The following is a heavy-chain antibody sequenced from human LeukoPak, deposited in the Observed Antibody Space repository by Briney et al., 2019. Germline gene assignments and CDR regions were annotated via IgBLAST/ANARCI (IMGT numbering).Heavy chain of an antibody. CDR3: ARDPWGYFDSSGYSAYYFDS. Sequence: PGGSLRLSCAASGFTFSSFGMHWVRQAPGKGLEWVAVISYDGNNDYYADPVKGRFTVSRDNFENTVFLEMNSLRFDDTAIYYCARDPWGYFDSSGYSAYYFDSWGQGALVTVSS. CDR2: ISYDGNND. J-gene: IGHJ4*02. V-gene: IGHV3-30*19. CDR1: GFTFSSFG. D-gene: IGHD3-22*01.